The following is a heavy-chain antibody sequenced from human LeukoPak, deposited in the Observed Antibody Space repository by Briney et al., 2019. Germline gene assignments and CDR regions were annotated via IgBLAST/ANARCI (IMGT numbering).Heavy chain of an antibody. D-gene: IGHD3-22*01. J-gene: IGHJ6*03. CDR1: GYSISSGYY. CDR2: IYYSGST. CDR3: ANLNYDSSGYYYYYYYYYMDV. V-gene: IGHV4-38-2*02. Sequence: SETLSLTCTVSGYSISSGYYWGCIRQPPGKGLEWIGSIYYSGSTYYNPSLKSRVTISVDTSKNQFSLKLSSVTAADTAVYYCANLNYDSSGYYYYYYYYYMDVWGKGTTVTISS.